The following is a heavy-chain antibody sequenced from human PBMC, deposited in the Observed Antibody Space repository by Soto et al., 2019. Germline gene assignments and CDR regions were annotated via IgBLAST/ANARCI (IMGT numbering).Heavy chain of an antibody. Sequence: QVQLQESGPGLVKPSETLSLTCTVSGGSINTYYWSWIRQPPGKGLEWIGFIYYSGSTNYNPSLKSRVTISLDPSKNHFSLKLSSVTAADTAVYYCAAALSGTGAFDIWGQGTMVTVSS. CDR3: AAALSGTGAFDI. D-gene: IGHD6-19*01. CDR1: GGSINTYY. CDR2: IYYSGST. J-gene: IGHJ3*02. V-gene: IGHV4-59*08.